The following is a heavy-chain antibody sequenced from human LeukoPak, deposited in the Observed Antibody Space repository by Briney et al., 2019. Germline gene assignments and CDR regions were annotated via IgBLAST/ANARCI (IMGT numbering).Heavy chain of an antibody. CDR3: ARVACIAVAGTTCYYYMDV. CDR2: ISAYNGNT. J-gene: IGHJ6*03. CDR1: GYTFTSYG. Sequence: ASVKVSCKASGYTFTSYGISWVRQAPGQGLEWMGWISAYNGNTNYAQKLQGRVTMTTDTSTSTAYMELRSLRSDDTAVYYYARVACIAVAGTTCYYYMDVWGKGTTVTISS. V-gene: IGHV1-18*01. D-gene: IGHD6-19*01.